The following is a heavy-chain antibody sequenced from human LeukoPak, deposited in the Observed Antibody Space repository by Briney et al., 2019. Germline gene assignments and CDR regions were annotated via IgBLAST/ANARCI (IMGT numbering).Heavy chain of an antibody. V-gene: IGHV3-11*01. Sequence: PGGSLRLSCAASGFTFSDYYMSWIRQAPGKGLEWVSYISSSGSTIYYADSVKGRFTISRDNAKNSLYLQMNSLRAEDTAVYYCARDAAAAPPEFDYWGQGTLVTVSS. J-gene: IGHJ4*02. D-gene: IGHD6-13*01. CDR2: ISSSGSTI. CDR3: ARDAAAAPPEFDY. CDR1: GFTFSDYY.